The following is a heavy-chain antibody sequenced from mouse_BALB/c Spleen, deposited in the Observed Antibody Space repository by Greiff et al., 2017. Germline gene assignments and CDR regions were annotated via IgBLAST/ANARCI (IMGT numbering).Heavy chain of an antibody. CDR3: ARRHYDCWFAY. D-gene: IGHD1-1*01. V-gene: IGHV5-17*02. CDR2: ISSDSSTI. CDR1: GFTFSSFG. Sequence: EVQRVESGGGLVQPGGSRKLSCAASGFTFSSFGMHWVRQAPEKGLEWVAYISSDSSTIYYADTVKGRFTISRDNPKNTLFLQMTSLRSEDTAMYDCARRHYDCWFAYWGQGTLVTVSA. J-gene: IGHJ3*01.